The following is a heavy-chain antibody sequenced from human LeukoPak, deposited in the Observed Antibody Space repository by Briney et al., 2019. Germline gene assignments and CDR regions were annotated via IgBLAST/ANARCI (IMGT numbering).Heavy chain of an antibody. CDR3: AKAMTSSTYYFDS. Sequence: GGSLRLSCTASGFTFRSYAMNWVRQAPGKGLEWVSVISLNDGSTYYADSVRGRFTISRDNSKNTLFLQMNGLRAEDTAIYYCAKAMTSSTYYFDSWGQGTLVTVSP. V-gene: IGHV3-23*01. D-gene: IGHD3-9*01. CDR2: ISLNDGST. CDR1: GFTFRSYA. J-gene: IGHJ4*02.